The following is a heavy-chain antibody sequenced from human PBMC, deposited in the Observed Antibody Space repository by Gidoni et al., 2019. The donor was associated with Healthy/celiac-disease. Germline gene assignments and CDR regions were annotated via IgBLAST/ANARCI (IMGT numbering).Heavy chain of an antibody. CDR3: ASHQRERDDFWSGYPKAGYYGMDV. CDR1: GGTFSSYA. CDR2: IIPIFGTA. J-gene: IGHJ6*02. D-gene: IGHD3-3*01. Sequence: QVQLVQSGAEVKKPGSSVKVSCKASGGTFSSYAISWLRPAPGQGLEWIGGIIPIFGTANYAQKFQGRVTITADESTSTAYMELSSLRSEDTAVYYCASHQRERDDFWSGYPKAGYYGMDVWGQGTTVTVSS. V-gene: IGHV1-69*01.